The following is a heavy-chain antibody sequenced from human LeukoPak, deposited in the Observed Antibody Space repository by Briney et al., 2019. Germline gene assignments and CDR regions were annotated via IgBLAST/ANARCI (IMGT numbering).Heavy chain of an antibody. Sequence: PGGSLRLSCAASGFTFSSYSMNWVRQAPGKGLEWVSYISSSSSTIYYADSVKGRFTISRDNAKNSLFLQMNSLRDEDTAVYYWARDQWVTYGSGSYYNVFDYWGQGTLVTVSS. V-gene: IGHV3-48*02. CDR2: ISSSSSTI. D-gene: IGHD3-10*01. CDR3: ARDQWVTYGSGSYYNVFDY. J-gene: IGHJ4*02. CDR1: GFTFSSYS.